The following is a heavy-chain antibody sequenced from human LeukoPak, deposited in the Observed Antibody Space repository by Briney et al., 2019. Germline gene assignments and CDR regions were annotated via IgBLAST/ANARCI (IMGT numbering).Heavy chain of an antibody. J-gene: IGHJ3*01. Sequence: PGGSLRLSCAASRFTFSSYWMHWVRQAPGKGLVWVSRIDTDGSTTTYADSVKGRFTISRDNAKNTLYLQMNSLRAEDTAVHYCARTIGSKNAFDLWGQGTMVTVSS. V-gene: IGHV3-74*01. D-gene: IGHD1-26*01. CDR1: RFTFSSYW. CDR3: ARTIGSKNAFDL. CDR2: IDTDGSTT.